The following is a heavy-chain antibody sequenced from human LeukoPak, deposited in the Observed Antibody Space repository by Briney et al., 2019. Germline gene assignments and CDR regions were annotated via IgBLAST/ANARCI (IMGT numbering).Heavy chain of an antibody. CDR2: INTYNGNT. V-gene: IGHV1-18*01. CDR1: GYTFISYG. Sequence: GASVKVSCKASGYTFISYGMSWVRQAPGQGLEWMGWINTYNGNTNYAQKLQGRVTMTTDTSKSTAYMELRSLRSDDTAVYYCASHGGDSSGYYFTYWGQGTLVTVSS. J-gene: IGHJ4*02. CDR3: ASHGGDSSGYYFTY. D-gene: IGHD3-22*01.